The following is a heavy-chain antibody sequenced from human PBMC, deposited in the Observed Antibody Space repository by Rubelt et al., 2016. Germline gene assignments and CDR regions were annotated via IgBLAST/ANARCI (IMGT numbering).Heavy chain of an antibody. J-gene: IGHJ4*02. CDR2: ISVYNGNT. D-gene: IGHD1-26*01. Sequence: ISVYNGNTNYAQKLQGRVTMTRDTSISTAYMELSRLRSDDTAVYYCARDLQWELYYFDYWGQGTLVTVSS. CDR3: ARDLQWELYYFDY. V-gene: IGHV1-18*01.